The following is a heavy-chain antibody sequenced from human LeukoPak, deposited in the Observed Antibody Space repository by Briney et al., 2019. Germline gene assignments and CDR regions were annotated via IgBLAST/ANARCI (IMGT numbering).Heavy chain of an antibody. Sequence: PGGSLRLSCVASGFTFSRYWMHWVRQAPGKGLVWVSRINSDGSSITYADSVKGRFTISRDNAKNTLYLQMTSLRVEDPAVYYCGRGSGVAHYWAQGALVTVSS. CDR2: INSDGSSI. CDR1: GFTFSRYW. J-gene: IGHJ4*02. CDR3: GRGSGVAHY. D-gene: IGHD7-27*01. V-gene: IGHV3-74*03.